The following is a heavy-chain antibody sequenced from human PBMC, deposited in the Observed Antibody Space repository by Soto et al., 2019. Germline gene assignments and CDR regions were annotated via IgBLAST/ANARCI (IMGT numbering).Heavy chain of an antibody. D-gene: IGHD3-16*01. J-gene: IGHJ4*02. CDR1: GLTFSSYD. V-gene: IGHV3-64*01. Sequence: EVQLVESGGGLVQPGRSLRLSCAASGLTFSSYDMHWVRQAPGKGLEYISAISSNGGITYYANSVKGRFTISRDNSKNMMYLQMGSLRAEDMAVYYCVRDTSFDYWGQGTLVTVSS. CDR2: ISSNGGIT. CDR3: VRDTSFDY.